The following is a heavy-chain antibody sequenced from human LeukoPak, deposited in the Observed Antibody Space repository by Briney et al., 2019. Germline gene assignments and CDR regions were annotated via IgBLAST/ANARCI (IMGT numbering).Heavy chain of an antibody. J-gene: IGHJ5*02. CDR1: GYSFSTYW. CDR2: IYPGDSDT. CDR3: ARQRGQSGRINWFDP. Sequence: GESLKISCKGSGYSFSTYWIGWVRQLPGKGLEWMGAIYPGDSDTRYSPSLQGQVTISADKSISTAYMQWSSLKTSDTAMYYCARQRGQSGRINWFDPWGQGTLVTVSS. V-gene: IGHV5-51*01. D-gene: IGHD3-10*01.